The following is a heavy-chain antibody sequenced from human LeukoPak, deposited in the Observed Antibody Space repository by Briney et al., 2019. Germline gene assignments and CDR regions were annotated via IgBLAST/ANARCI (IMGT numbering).Heavy chain of an antibody. J-gene: IGHJ6*02. V-gene: IGHV6-1*01. CDR2: TYYRSKWYN. CDR3: ARAPLLWFGELAYGMDV. CDR1: GDSVSSNSAA. D-gene: IGHD3-10*01. Sequence: SQTLSLTCAISGDSVSSNSAAWNWIRQSPSRGLEWLGSTYYRSKWYNDYAVSVKSRITINPDTSKNQFSLQLNSVTPEDTAVYYCARAPLLWFGELAYGMDVWGQGTTVTVSS.